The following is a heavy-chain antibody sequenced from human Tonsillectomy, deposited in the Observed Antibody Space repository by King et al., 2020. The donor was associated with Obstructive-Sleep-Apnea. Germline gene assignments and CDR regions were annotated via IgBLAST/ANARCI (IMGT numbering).Heavy chain of an antibody. D-gene: IGHD4-17*01. CDR2: INPYSGGT. CDR1: GYTFTGYY. Sequence: QLVQSGAEVKKPGASVKVSCKASGYTFTGYYIHRVRQAPGHGLEWMGWINPYSGGTNYAQKFQGRVTMTRDTSISTAYMELSSLRSDDTAVYYCATVAVATATFYFDYWGQGTLVTVSS. V-gene: IGHV1-2*02. J-gene: IGHJ4*02. CDR3: ATVAVATATFYFDY.